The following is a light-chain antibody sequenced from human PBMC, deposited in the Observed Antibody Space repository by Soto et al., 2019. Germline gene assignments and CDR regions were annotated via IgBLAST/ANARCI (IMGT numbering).Light chain of an antibody. J-gene: IGLJ1*01. CDR2: DVS. CDR1: SSDVGGYNY. V-gene: IGLV2-11*01. Sequence: QSALTQPRSVSGSPGQSVSISCTGTSSDVGGYNYVSWYQEHPGKAPKVMIYDVSKRPSGVHDRFSGSKSGNTASLTISGVQAEDEDDYYCCSYAGSSTYVIGSATKLTVL. CDR3: CSYAGSSTYV.